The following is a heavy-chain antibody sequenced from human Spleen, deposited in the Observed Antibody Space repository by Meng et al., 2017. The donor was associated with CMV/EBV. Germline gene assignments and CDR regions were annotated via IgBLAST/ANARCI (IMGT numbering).Heavy chain of an antibody. Sequence: QVQLQQWGAGLLMPSETLSLTCAVYGGSFSGYYWSWIRQPPGKGLEWIGEINHSGSTNYNPSLKSRVTISVDTSKNQFSLKLSSVTAADTAVYYCARRDGRCLDYWGQGTLVTVSS. V-gene: IGHV4-34*01. CDR3: ARRDGRCLDY. CDR1: GGSFSGYY. J-gene: IGHJ4*02. CDR2: INHSGST. D-gene: IGHD5-24*01.